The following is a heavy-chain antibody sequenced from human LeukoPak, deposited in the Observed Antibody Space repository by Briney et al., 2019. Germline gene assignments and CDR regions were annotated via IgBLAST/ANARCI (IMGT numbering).Heavy chain of an antibody. Sequence: GGSLRLSCAASGFTFSSYAMHWVRQAPGKGLVWVAVISYDGSNEFYADSVKGRFTVSRDNSKNTLYLQMNSLRAEDAAMYYCARESPSSIAAAGSIDYWGQGTLVTVSS. CDR3: ARESPSSIAAAGSIDY. CDR1: GFTFSSYA. CDR2: ISYDGSNE. V-gene: IGHV3-30-3*01. J-gene: IGHJ4*02. D-gene: IGHD6-13*01.